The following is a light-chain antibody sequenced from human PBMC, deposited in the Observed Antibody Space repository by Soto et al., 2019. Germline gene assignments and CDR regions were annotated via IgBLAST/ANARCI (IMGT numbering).Light chain of an antibody. V-gene: IGKV3D-15*01. CDR1: QSVGNN. CDR2: GAS. J-gene: IGKJ1*01. CDR3: QQYNNWTLWT. Sequence: EVVMTQSPSTLPVSPGGIVTLSCRASQSVGNNLAWYQERPGQPPRLLIYGASTRDTGVASRFSGSGSGTEFTLTITSLQSEDFAVYYCQQYNNWTLWTFGQGNKVDI.